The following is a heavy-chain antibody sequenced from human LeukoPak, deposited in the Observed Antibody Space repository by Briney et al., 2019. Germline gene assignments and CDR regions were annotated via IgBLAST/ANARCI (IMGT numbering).Heavy chain of an antibody. D-gene: IGHD6-6*01. J-gene: IGHJ4*02. Sequence: GGSLRLSCAASGFTFSSYAMHWVRQAPGKGLEWVAVISYDGSNKYYADSVKGRFTISRDNSKNTLYLQMNSLRAGDTAVYYCARFRTQDSSSDYWGQGTLVTVSS. CDR1: GFTFSSYA. CDR3: ARFRTQDSSSDY. CDR2: ISYDGSNK. V-gene: IGHV3-30-3*01.